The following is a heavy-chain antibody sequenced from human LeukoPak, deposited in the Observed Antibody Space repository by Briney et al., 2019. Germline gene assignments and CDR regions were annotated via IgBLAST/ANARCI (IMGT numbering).Heavy chain of an antibody. Sequence: SETLSLTCTVSGGSISSGVYYWSWIRQLPGKGLEWIGYIYYSGTTSYNPSLKSRLTISLDTSENQFSLKLSSVTAADTAVYYCSRGSTGDKSNNWGQGTLVTVSS. CDR1: GGSISSGVYY. CDR3: SRGSTGDKSNN. J-gene: IGHJ4*02. D-gene: IGHD7-27*01. CDR2: IYYSGTT. V-gene: IGHV4-31*03.